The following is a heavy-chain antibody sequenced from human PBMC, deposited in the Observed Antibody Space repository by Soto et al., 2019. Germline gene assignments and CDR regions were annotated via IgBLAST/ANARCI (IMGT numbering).Heavy chain of an antibody. J-gene: IGHJ6*02. CDR1: GYTFTSYA. Sequence: VASVKVSCKASGYTFTSYAMHWVRQAPGQRLEWMGWINAGNGNTKYSQKFQGRVTITRDTSASTAYMELSSLRSEDTAVYYCAKGLKYYDFWSGYYTLDYYYGMDVWGQGTTVTVSS. V-gene: IGHV1-3*01. CDR2: INAGNGNT. D-gene: IGHD3-3*01. CDR3: AKGLKYYDFWSGYYTLDYYYGMDV.